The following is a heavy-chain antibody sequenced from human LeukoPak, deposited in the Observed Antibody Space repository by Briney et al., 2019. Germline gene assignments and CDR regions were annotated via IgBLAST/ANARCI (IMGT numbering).Heavy chain of an antibody. CDR3: ARSIAAAGIDY. V-gene: IGHV1-2*04. CDR1: GYTFTGYY. J-gene: IGHJ4*02. CDR2: INPNSGGT. D-gene: IGHD6-13*01. Sequence: PWASVKVSCKASGYTFTGYYMHWVRQAPGQGLEWMGWINPNSGGTNYAQKFQGWVTMTRDTSKNQFSLKLSSVTAADTAVYYCARSIAAAGIDYWGQGTLVTVSS.